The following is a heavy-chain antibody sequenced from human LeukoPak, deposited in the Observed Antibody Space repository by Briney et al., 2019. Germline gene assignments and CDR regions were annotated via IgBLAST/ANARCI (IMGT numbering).Heavy chain of an antibody. V-gene: IGHV3-9*01. CDR3: AKTGYYGSSGDAFDI. CDR1: GLSFYDHC. CDR2: ISWNTSNI. J-gene: IGHJ3*02. D-gene: IGHD3-22*01. Sequence: SLTLSCAASGLSFYDHCMYWVRQAAGNGLDWVAGISWNTSNINYGDSVKGRFTISRDTAKNPLYLEICSLRAEDTALYYCAKTGYYGSSGDAFDIWGEETMVTVS.